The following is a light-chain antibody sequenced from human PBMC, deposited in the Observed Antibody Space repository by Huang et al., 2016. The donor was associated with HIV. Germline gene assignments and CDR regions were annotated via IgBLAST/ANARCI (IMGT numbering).Light chain of an antibody. J-gene: IGKJ1*01. CDR2: GAS. V-gene: IGKV3-15*01. Sequence: EIVMTQSPATLSVSPGERATLSCRASQGISSNLAWYQQKPGQAPRLLFYGASTRATGSPARFSASGSGTQFTLTISSLQSEDYGIYYCQHYNNWPPWAFGQGTKVEIK. CDR3: QHYNNWPPWA. CDR1: QGISSN.